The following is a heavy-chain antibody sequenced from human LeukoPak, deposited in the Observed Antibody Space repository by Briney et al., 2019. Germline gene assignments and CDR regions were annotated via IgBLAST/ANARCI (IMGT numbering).Heavy chain of an antibody. CDR1: GFTFDDYD. D-gene: IGHD3-10*01. CDR2: ISPSGGVT. J-gene: IGHJ4*02. CDR3: AKAHVPTMIRGVVSSD. Sequence: PGGSLRLSCAASGFTFDDYDMSWVRQAPGKGLEWVSTISPSGGVTFYSDSVRGRFTISRDYSKDTLFLQMNSLRAEDTALYYCAKAHVPTMIRGVVSSDWGQGTLVTVSS. V-gene: IGHV3-23*01.